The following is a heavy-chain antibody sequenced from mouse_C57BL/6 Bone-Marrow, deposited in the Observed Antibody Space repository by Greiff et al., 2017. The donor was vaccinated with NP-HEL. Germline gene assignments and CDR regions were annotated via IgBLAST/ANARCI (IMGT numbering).Heavy chain of an antibody. CDR2: INPSSGYT. D-gene: IGHD3-3*01. J-gene: IGHJ1*03. V-gene: IGHV1-7*01. Sequence: QVQLQQSGAELAKPGASVKLSCKASGYTFTSYWMHWVKQRPGQGLEWIGYINPSSGYTKYNQKFKDKATLTADESSSTAYMQLSSLTYEDSAVYYCAQPRGWAWYFDVWGTGTTVTVSS. CDR3: AQPRGWAWYFDV. CDR1: GYTFTSYW.